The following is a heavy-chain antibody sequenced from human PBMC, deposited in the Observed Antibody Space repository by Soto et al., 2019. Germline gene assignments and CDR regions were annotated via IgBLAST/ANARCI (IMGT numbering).Heavy chain of an antibody. J-gene: IGHJ4*02. CDR1: GFIFRNFG. V-gene: IGHV3-33*01. D-gene: IGHD6-19*01. Sequence: QVQLVESGGGVVQPGRSLRLSCAASGFIFRNFGMHWVCQAPGKGLEWVAVIWWDGSNINYADSVKGRFTISRDNSKNTLYLQMNSLRAEDTAVYYCARDGADTYLPDYWGQGNLVTVSS. CDR3: ARDGADTYLPDY. CDR2: IWWDGSNI.